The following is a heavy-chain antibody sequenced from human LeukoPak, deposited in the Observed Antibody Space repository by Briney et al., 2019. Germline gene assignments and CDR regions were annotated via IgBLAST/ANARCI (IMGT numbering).Heavy chain of an antibody. CDR2: ISGSGGGT. CDR3: AKDQGYDTGYSSSWYFDY. Sequence: GGSLRLSCAASGFTFSSYAMSWVRQAPGKGLEWVSAISGSGGGTYYADSVKGRFTISRDNSKNTLYLQMNSLRAEDTAVYYCAKDQGYDTGYSSSWYFDYWGQGTLVTVSS. V-gene: IGHV3-23*01. J-gene: IGHJ4*02. CDR1: GFTFSSYA. D-gene: IGHD6-13*01.